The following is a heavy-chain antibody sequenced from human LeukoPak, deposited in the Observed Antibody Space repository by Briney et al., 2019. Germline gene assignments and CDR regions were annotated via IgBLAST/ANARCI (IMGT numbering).Heavy chain of an antibody. D-gene: IGHD3-22*01. V-gene: IGHV1-18*01. Sequence: ASVKVSCKASGYTFTSYGISWVRQAPGQGLEWMGWISAYNGNTNYAQKLQGRVTMTTDTSTSTAYMELRSLRSDDTAVYYCAGEVIGYYYDSSVDRPRFDPWGQGTLVTVSS. CDR3: AGEVIGYYYDSSVDRPRFDP. J-gene: IGHJ5*02. CDR1: GYTFTSYG. CDR2: ISAYNGNT.